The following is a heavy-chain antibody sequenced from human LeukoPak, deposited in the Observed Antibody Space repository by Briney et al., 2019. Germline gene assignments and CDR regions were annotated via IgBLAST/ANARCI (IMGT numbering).Heavy chain of an antibody. J-gene: IGHJ4*02. CDR1: GFTFSSYA. D-gene: IGHD3-16*02. CDR3: AKVGYVWGGYRYSVVDY. V-gene: IGHV3-23*01. CDR2: ISGSGGST. Sequence: GGSLRLSCAASGFTFSSYAMSWVRQAPGKGLEWVSSISGSGGSTYYADSVKGRFTISRDNSKNTLYLQMNSLRAEDTAVYYCAKVGYVWGGYRYSVVDYWGQGTLVTVSS.